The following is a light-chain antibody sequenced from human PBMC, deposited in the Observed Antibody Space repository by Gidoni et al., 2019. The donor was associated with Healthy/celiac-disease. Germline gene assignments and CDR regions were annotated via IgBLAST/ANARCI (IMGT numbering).Light chain of an antibody. CDR2: GKN. CDR3: NSRDSSGNHHYV. CDR1: SLRSYY. V-gene: IGLV3-19*01. J-gene: IGLJ1*01. Sequence: SSERTQDPAVSVALGQTVRITCQGDSLRSYYASWYQQKPGQAPVLVSHGKNNRPSGIPDRFSGSSSGNTASLTITGAQAEDEAYYYCNSRDSSGNHHYVFGTGTKVTVL.